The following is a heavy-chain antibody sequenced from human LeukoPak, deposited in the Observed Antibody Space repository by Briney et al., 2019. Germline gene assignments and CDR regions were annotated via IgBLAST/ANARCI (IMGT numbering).Heavy chain of an antibody. CDR3: ARGRSIGARRGAFDI. CDR1: GGSINSY. CDR2: ISGSGTI. D-gene: IGHD6-6*01. V-gene: IGHV4-4*07. J-gene: IGHJ3*02. Sequence: SETLSLTCTVSGGSINSYWSWIRQPAGKGLEWIGRISGSGTITYNPALQSRLSISIDTSKNQFSLKLMSVTAADTAVYFCARGRSIGARRGAFDIWGQGTMVSVSS.